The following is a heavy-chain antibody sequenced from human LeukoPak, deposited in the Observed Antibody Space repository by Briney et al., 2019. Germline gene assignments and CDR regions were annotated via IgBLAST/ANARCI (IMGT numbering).Heavy chain of an antibody. CDR1: GASIPTSGPYY. J-gene: IGHJ5*02. CDR2: IYSTGLT. D-gene: IGHD1-7*01. Sequence: PSETLALTYTVSGASIPTSGPYYWSWIRQPAGQGLEYIGSIYSTGLTYYNPSLQTRVTISLDRSTNQFSLNMYSLTAADTAVYFCARGISTTLSHSWFDPWGRGTLVTVSS. CDR3: ARGISTTLSHSWFDP. V-gene: IGHV4-39*07.